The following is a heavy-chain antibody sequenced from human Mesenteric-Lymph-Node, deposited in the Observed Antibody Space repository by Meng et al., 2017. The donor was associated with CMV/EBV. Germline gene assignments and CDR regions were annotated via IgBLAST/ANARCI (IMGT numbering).Heavy chain of an antibody. J-gene: IGHJ4*02. CDR3: TTDRAIAVRPLFDS. CDR1: GFTFTNAW. V-gene: IGHV3-15*01. D-gene: IGHD6-6*01. Sequence: SGFTFTNAWMGCVRQGPGKGLEWVGRIKSKTDGGTTDFAAPVKGRFTISRDDSKDTLYLQMSSLKTEDTAVYFCTTDRAIAVRPLFDSWGQGTLVTVSS. CDR2: IKSKTDGGTT.